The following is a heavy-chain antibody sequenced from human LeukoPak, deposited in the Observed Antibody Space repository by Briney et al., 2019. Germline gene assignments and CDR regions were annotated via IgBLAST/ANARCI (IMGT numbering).Heavy chain of an antibody. V-gene: IGHV4-61*08. CDR2: IHYSGST. J-gene: IGHJ4*02. Sequence: SETLSLTCTVSGASISSGDYHWNWIRQPPGKGLEWIGSIHYSGSTSYNPSLRSRVTISVDKSKNQFFLKLSSVTATDTAVYYCARRVHRSSWSSYFDYWGQETLVTVSS. CDR3: ARRVHRSSWSSYFDY. D-gene: IGHD6-13*01. CDR1: GASISSGDYH.